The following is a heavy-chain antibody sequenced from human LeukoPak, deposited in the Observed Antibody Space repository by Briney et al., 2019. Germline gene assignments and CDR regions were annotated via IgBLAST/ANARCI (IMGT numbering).Heavy chain of an antibody. D-gene: IGHD6-19*01. CDR3: ARTQSRGWYLGAVDI. Sequence: PSETLSLTCTVSGGSISSSSYYWGWIRQPPGKGLEWIGSIYYSGSTCYNPSLKSRVTISVDTSKNQFSLKLSSVTAADTAVYYCARTQSRGWYLGAVDIWGQGTMVTVSS. J-gene: IGHJ3*02. V-gene: IGHV4-39*07. CDR2: IYYSGST. CDR1: GGSISSSSYY.